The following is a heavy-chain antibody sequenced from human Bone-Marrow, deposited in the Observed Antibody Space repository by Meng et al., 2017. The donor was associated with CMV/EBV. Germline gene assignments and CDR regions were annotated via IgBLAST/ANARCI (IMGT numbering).Heavy chain of an antibody. D-gene: IGHD3-16*01. CDR3: AKHIPFGDF. CDR2: ITTSGGGA. CDR1: GFTFSNYD. J-gene: IGHJ4*02. Sequence: GESLKISCAVSGFTFSNYDMSWVRQAPGRGLEWVSSITTSGGGAYYADSVKGRFTISRNNPKNTLYLQMNSLRAEDTAVYYCAKHIPFGDFWGQGTLVTVSS. V-gene: IGHV3-23*01.